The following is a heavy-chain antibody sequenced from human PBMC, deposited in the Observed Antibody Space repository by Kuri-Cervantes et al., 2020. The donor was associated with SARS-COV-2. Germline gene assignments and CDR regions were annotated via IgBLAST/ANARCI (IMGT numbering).Heavy chain of an antibody. CDR3: ARASGVGATLDHYYYYYMDV. Sequence: GESLKISCAASKFSFSNYWMNWVRQAPGQGLVWVSRINGDGSSTTYADSVKGRFTISRDNAKNTLFLQMNSLRAEDTAVYYCARASGVGATLDHYYYYYMDVWGKGTTVTVSS. CDR2: INGDGSST. V-gene: IGHV3-74*01. D-gene: IGHD1-26*01. J-gene: IGHJ6*03. CDR1: KFSFSNYW.